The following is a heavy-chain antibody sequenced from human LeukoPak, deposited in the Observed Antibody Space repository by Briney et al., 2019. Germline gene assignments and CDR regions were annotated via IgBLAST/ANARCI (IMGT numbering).Heavy chain of an antibody. CDR1: GFTFSTFA. V-gene: IGHV3-23*01. CDR3: ARDLRYCSGGSCPYYYYMDV. J-gene: IGHJ6*03. Sequence: GGSLRLSCAASGFTFSTFAMIWVRQPPGKGLEWVSSIFPSGGEIHYADSVRGRFTISRDNSKSTLSLQMNSLRSDDTAVYYCARDLRYCSGGSCPYYYYMDVWGKGTTVTVSS. D-gene: IGHD2-15*01. CDR2: IFPSGGEI.